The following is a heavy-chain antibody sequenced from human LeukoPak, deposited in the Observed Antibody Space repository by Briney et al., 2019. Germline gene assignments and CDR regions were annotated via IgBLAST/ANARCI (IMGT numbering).Heavy chain of an antibody. Sequence: ASVKVSCKASGYTFTGYYMHWVRQAPGQGLEWMGWINPNSGGTNYAQKFQGRVTMTRDTSISTAYMELSRLRSDDTAVYYCARGWSLRFGESYFDYWGQGTLVTVSS. CDR2: INPNSGGT. V-gene: IGHV1-2*02. D-gene: IGHD3-10*01. CDR1: GYTFTGYY. J-gene: IGHJ4*02. CDR3: ARGWSLRFGESYFDY.